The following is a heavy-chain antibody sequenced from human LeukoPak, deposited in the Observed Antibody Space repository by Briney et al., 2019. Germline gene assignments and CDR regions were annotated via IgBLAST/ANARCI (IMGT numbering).Heavy chain of an antibody. CDR3: VKDPVCSNTSCYYTWFDP. D-gene: IGHD2-2*01. CDR2: ISSNGGST. CDR1: GFTFSSYP. Sequence: GGSLRLSCSASGFTFSSYPMHWVRQAPGKGLEYVSAISSNGGSTYYADSVKGRFTISRDNSKNTLYLQMSSLRAEDTAVYYCVKDPVCSNTSCYYTWFDPWSQATLVTLSS. J-gene: IGHJ5*02. V-gene: IGHV3-64D*06.